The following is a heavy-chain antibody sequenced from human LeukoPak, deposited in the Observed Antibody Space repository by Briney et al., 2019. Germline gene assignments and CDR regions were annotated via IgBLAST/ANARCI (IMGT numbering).Heavy chain of an antibody. J-gene: IGHJ4*02. CDR1: GGSLSGYY. D-gene: IGHD6-13*01. V-gene: IGHV4-59*12. CDR2: IYGSGST. CDR3: ARANGIAAAAYYFDY. Sequence: SETLSLTCSVSGGSLSGYYWSWIRQPPGQTLEWIGYIYGSGSTNYNPSLQSRVTMSVDTSVNQFSLRLSSVTAADTAVYYCARANGIAAAAYYFDYWGQGTLVTVSS.